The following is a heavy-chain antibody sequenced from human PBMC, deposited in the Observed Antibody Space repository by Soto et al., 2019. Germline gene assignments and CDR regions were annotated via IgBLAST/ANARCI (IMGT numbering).Heavy chain of an antibody. D-gene: IGHD6-6*01. Sequence: QVQLVQSGAEVKKPGASVKVSCKASGYTFTSFGVSWVRQAPGQGLEWMGWISAYNGNTKYTQKFQGRVTMTTDTSTSTAYMELRSLRSDDTAVYYCARKYSSSSWFDPWGQGTLVTVSS. CDR3: ARKYSSSSWFDP. CDR2: ISAYNGNT. V-gene: IGHV1-18*04. CDR1: GYTFTSFG. J-gene: IGHJ5*02.